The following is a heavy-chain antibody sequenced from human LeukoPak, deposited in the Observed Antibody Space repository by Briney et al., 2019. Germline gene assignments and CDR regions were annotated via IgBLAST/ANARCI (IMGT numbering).Heavy chain of an antibody. V-gene: IGHV5-51*01. D-gene: IGHD6-13*01. CDR2: IYPGDSDT. J-gene: IGHJ4*02. Sequence: GESLKISCKGSGYSFTSYWIGWVRQMPGKGLEWMGIIYPGDSDTRYSPSFQGQVTISADKSISTAYLQWSSLKASDTAMYYCARTDSSSWYECYFDYWGQGTLVTVSS. CDR1: GYSFTSYW. CDR3: ARTDSSSWYECYFDY.